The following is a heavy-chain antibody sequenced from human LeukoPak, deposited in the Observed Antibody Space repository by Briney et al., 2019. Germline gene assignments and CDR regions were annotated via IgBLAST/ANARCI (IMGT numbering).Heavy chain of an antibody. CDR2: INAGDGNI. CDR3: ARDVSVATYYFDY. V-gene: IGHV1-3*03. D-gene: IGHD5-12*01. Sequence: ASVKVSCKASGYTFTNYALHWVRRAPGQRLEWMGWINAGDGNIKYSQDFQGRVTITRDTSASTAYMDLSSLRSEDVAVYYCARDVSVATYYFDYWGQGTLVTVSS. J-gene: IGHJ4*02. CDR1: GYTFTNYA.